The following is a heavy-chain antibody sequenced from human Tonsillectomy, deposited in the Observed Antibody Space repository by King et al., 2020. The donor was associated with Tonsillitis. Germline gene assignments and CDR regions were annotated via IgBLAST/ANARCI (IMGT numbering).Heavy chain of an antibody. J-gene: IGHJ4*02. Sequence: QLQESGPGLVKPSGTLSLTCAVSGGSISSSNWWSWVRQPPGKGLEGIGEIYHSGSTNYTPSLKSRVTLSVEKSKNQFSLKLSSVTAADTAVYYCARDGYYYDSSGFHWGQGTLVTVSS. CDR2: IYHSGST. CDR3: ARDGYYYDSSGFH. D-gene: IGHD3-22*01. V-gene: IGHV4-4*02. CDR1: GGSISSSNW.